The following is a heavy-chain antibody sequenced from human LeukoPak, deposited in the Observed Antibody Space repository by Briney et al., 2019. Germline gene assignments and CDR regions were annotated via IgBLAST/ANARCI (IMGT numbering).Heavy chain of an antibody. CDR3: ARSDRGPEDY. V-gene: IGHV4-61*02. Sequence: PSETLSLTCTVSGGSISSGSYYWSWIRQPAGKGLEWIGRIYTSGITNYNPSLKSRVTISVDTSKNQFSLKLSSVTAADTAVYYCARSDRGPEDYWGQGTLVTVSS. CDR2: IYTSGIT. D-gene: IGHD3-10*01. CDR1: GGSISSGSYY. J-gene: IGHJ4*02.